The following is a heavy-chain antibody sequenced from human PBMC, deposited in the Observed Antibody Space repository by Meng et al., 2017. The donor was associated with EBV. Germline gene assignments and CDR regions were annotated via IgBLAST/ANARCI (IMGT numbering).Heavy chain of an antibody. Sequence: QLWASGVGLARPGGSLRLPCSASGFSFSNYAMGWVRQAPGKGLEWVSGISATSVDTYYADSVKGRFAISRDNSKNTVTLHMNILRAEDTAIYYCNSGSHSPLDSWGQGTLVTVSS. CDR1: GFSFSNYA. V-gene: IGHV3-23*01. CDR2: ISATSVDT. D-gene: IGHD1-26*01. J-gene: IGHJ4*02. CDR3: NSGSHSPLDS.